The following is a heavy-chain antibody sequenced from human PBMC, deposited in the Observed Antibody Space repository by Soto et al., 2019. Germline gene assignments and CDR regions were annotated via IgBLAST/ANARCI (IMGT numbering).Heavy chain of an antibody. CDR2: ISYDGSNK. D-gene: IGHD4-17*01. Sequence: QVQLVESGGGVVQPGRSLRLSCAASGFTFSSYAMHWVRQAPGKGLEWVAVISYDGSNKYYADSVKGRFTIFRDNCKNTLYLQMNSLRAEDTAVYYCARDPRGGYGDYVIRTDYWGQGTLVTVSS. CDR3: ARDPRGGYGDYVIRTDY. J-gene: IGHJ4*02. V-gene: IGHV3-30-3*01. CDR1: GFTFSSYA.